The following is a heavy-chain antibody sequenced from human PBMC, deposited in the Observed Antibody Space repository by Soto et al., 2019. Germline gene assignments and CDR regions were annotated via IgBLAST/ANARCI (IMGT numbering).Heavy chain of an antibody. V-gene: IGHV1-2*04. CDR1: GYTFTGYY. Sequence: ASVKVSCKASGYTFTGYYMHWVRQATGQGLEWMGWINPNSGGTNYARKFQGWVTMTRDTSISTAYMELSRLRSDDTAVFYCARVGVVVVAAYLLLMAYWGQGTLVTVSP. CDR3: ARVGVVVVAAYLLLMAY. D-gene: IGHD2-15*01. CDR2: INPNSGGT. J-gene: IGHJ4*02.